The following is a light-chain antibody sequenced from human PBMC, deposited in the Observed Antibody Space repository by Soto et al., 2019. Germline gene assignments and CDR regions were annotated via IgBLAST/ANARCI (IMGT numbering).Light chain of an antibody. CDR2: GVT. J-gene: IGLJ1*01. CDR1: SSDVGGYNY. Sequence: QSALTQPPSASGSPGQSVTISCTGTSSDVGGYNYVSWYQQHPGKAPKLMIYGVTKRPSGVPDRFSGSKSGNTASLTVSGLQAEDEADYYCNSYATGNTRVFGTGTKVTVL. CDR3: NSYATGNTRV. V-gene: IGLV2-8*01.